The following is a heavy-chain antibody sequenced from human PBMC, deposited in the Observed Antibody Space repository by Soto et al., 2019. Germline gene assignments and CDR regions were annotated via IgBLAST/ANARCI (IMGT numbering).Heavy chain of an antibody. V-gene: IGHV3-23*01. CDR1: GFTFSNYA. CDR3: AKVRFGELRELNXLGP. D-gene: IGHD3-10*01. Sequence: GGSLRLSCAASGFTFSNYAMSWVRQSPGNGLECVSSISANGITTYYADSVKCRFTISRDNSKKTVYVQMNTLRPEEKAMYYCAKVRFGELRELNXLGPWGQGTLVTVSS. CDR2: ISANGITT. J-gene: IGHJ5*02.